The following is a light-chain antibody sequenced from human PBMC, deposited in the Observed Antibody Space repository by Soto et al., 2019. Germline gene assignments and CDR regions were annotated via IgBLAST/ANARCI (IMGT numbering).Light chain of an antibody. V-gene: IGKV1-33*01. Sequence: DIQMTQSPSTLSASVGDRGTITCRASQSISSYLNWYQQKPGGAPKLLIYDASNLEAGVPSRFRGSGSGTDFTFTISRLQHEDIATYYCQQYENLPTFGQGTRLEIK. CDR3: QQYENLPT. CDR2: DAS. CDR1: QSISSY. J-gene: IGKJ5*01.